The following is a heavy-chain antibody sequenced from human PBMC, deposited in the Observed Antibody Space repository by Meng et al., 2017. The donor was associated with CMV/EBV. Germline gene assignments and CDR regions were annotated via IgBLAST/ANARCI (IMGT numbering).Heavy chain of an antibody. V-gene: IGHV1-46*01. Sequence: ASVKVSCKASGYTFTNYYMHWVRQAPGQGLEWMGIINPSGGSTSYAQKFQGRVTMTRDTSTSTVYMELSSLRSEDTAVYYCANAVVRYNWFDPWGQGTLVTVSS. D-gene: IGHD4-23*01. J-gene: IGHJ5*02. CDR2: INPSGGST. CDR3: ANAVVRYNWFDP. CDR1: GYTFTNYY.